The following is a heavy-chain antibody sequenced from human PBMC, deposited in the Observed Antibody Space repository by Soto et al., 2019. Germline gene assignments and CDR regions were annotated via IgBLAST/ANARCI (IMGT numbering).Heavy chain of an antibody. CDR2: IYHSGST. CDR3: ASLGYCSSTGCYRHYYYYGMDV. D-gene: IGHD2-2*02. CDR1: CGSISSSNW. J-gene: IGHJ6*02. Sequence: PSETLSLTCAVSCGSISSSNWWSWVRQPPGKGLEWIGEIYHSGSTNYNPSLKSRVTISVDKSKNQFSLKLSSVTAADTAVYYCASLGYCSSTGCYRHYYYYGMDVWGQGTTVTVSS. V-gene: IGHV4-4*02.